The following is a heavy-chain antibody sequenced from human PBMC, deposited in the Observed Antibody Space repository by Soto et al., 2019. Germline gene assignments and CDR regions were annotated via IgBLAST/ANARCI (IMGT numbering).Heavy chain of an antibody. Sequence: GGSLRLSCAASGFTFSSYEMNWVRQAPGKGLEWVSYISSSGSTIYYADSVKGRFTISRDNAKNSLYLQMNSLRAEDTAVYYCAQFPTLRIAVAGTDDAFDIWGQGRMVTVSS. CDR1: GFTFSSYE. CDR3: AQFPTLRIAVAGTDDAFDI. J-gene: IGHJ3*02. CDR2: ISSSGSTI. V-gene: IGHV3-48*03. D-gene: IGHD6-19*01.